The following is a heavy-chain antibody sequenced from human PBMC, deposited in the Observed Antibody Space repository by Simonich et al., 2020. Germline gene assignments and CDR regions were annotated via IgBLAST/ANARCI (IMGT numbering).Heavy chain of an antibody. D-gene: IGHD1-26*01. CDR2: SSWKSGSI. CDR3: VRRHKSGSYYLDY. V-gene: IGHV3-9*01. J-gene: IGHJ4*02. Sequence: EVQLVESGGGLVQPGRSLRLSCAASGFTFDVYAMHWVRKAPGKGRWWVSGSSWKSGSIGYADSVKGRFTISRDNAKNSLYLQMNSLRAEDTAMYYCVRRHKSGSYYLDYWGQGTLVTVSS. CDR1: GFTFDVYA.